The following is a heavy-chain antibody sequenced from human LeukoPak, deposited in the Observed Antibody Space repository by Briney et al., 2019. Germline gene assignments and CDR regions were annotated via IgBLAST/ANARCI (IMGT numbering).Heavy chain of an antibody. J-gene: IGHJ4*02. CDR1: GFTLSDYY. CDR2: ISSRGSTI. D-gene: IGHD2-2*01. CDR3: ARDAYCSSTSCYGDY. V-gene: IGHV3-11*01. Sequence: GGSLRLSCAASGFTLSDYYMSWIRQAPGKGLEWVSYISSRGSTIYYADSVKGRFTISRDNAKNSLYLQMNSLRAEDTAVYYCARDAYCSSTSCYGDYWGQGTLVTVSS.